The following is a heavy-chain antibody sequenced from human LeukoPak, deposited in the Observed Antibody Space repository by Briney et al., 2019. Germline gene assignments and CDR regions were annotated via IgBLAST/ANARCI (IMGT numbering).Heavy chain of an antibody. CDR3: ATDRLFHNY. V-gene: IGHV3-15*01. J-gene: IGHJ4*02. Sequence: GGSLRLSCAASGFNFSNAWMAWGRQAPGKGLEWVGRIRDEIDGGTTHYATSATGRFTITRDDSRNTLYLQMQGLKSEDTAVYYCATDRLFHNYWGQGTLVTVSS. CDR2: IRDEIDGGTT. D-gene: IGHD6-6*01. CDR1: GFNFSNAW.